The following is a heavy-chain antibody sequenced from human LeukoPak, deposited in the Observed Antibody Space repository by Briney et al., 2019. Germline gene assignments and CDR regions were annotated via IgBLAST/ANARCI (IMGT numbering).Heavy chain of an antibody. Sequence: SVKVSCKASGGTFSSYAISWVRQAPGQGLEWMGRIIPILGIANYAQKFQGRVTITADKSTSTAYMELSSLRSEDTAVYYCAREVIVVVTARYYYYGMDVWGQGTTVTVSS. V-gene: IGHV1-69*04. CDR2: IIPILGIA. CDR3: AREVIVVVTARYYYYGMDV. J-gene: IGHJ6*02. CDR1: GGTFSSYA. D-gene: IGHD2-21*02.